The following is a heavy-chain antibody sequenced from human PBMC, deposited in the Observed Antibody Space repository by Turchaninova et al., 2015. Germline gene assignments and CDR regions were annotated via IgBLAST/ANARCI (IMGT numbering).Heavy chain of an antibody. Sequence: EVQLVESGGGRVKPGGSLRVTGGAAGLTFRGFSMNWVRQAPGKGLEWVSCISGSSYYIYYTDSVKGRFTISRDNAENALYLQMNSLSAEDTAIYYCARDAGIAAGTTAFDVWGQGTVVTVSS. CDR1: GLTFRGFS. CDR3: ARDAGIAAGTTAFDV. V-gene: IGHV3-21*01. J-gene: IGHJ3*01. CDR2: ISGSSYYI. D-gene: IGHD6-13*01.